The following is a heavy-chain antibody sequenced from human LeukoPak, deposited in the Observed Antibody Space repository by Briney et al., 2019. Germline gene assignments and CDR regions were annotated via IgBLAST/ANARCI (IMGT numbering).Heavy chain of an antibody. CDR2: ISSSSSYI. CDR3: AADDSSGYPLGDY. V-gene: IGHV3-21*01. D-gene: IGHD3-22*01. CDR1: GFTFSSYS. Sequence: GGSLRLSCAASGFTFSSYSMNWVRQAPGKGLEWVSSISSSSSYIYYADSVKDRFTISRDNAKNSLYLQMNSLRAEDTAVYYCAADDSSGYPLGDYWGQGTLVTVSS. J-gene: IGHJ4*02.